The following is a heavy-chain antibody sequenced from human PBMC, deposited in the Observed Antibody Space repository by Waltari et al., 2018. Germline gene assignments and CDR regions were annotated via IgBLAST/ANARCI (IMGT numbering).Heavy chain of an antibody. Sequence: QVQLVQSGAEVKKPGASVKVSCKVSGCTLTELAMHWARQAPGKGLEWMGGFDPEDGETIYAQKFQGRVTMTEDTSTDTAYMELSSLRSEDTAVYYCATATMVRGVIIGYFQHWGQGTLVTVSS. J-gene: IGHJ1*01. D-gene: IGHD3-10*01. CDR3: ATATMVRGVIIGYFQH. CDR1: GCTLTELA. CDR2: FDPEDGET. V-gene: IGHV1-24*01.